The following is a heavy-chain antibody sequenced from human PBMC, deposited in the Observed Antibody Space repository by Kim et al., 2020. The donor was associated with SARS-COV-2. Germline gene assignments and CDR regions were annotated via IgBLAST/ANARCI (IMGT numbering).Heavy chain of an antibody. CDR1: GFTFSSYW. J-gene: IGHJ4*02. CDR2: IKQDGSEK. V-gene: IGHV3-7*03. CDR3: ARGSPMCWGIRLCFFDY. D-gene: IGHD3-16*01. Sequence: GSLRLSCAASGFTFSSYWMSWVRQAPGKGLEWVANIKQDGSEKYYVDSVKGRFTISRDNAKNSLYLQMNSLRAEDTAVYYCARGSPMCWGIRLCFFDYWGQGTLVTVSS.